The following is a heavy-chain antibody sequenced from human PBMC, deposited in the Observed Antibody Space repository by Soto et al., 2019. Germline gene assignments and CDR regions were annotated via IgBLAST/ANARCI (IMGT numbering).Heavy chain of an antibody. V-gene: IGHV4-4*02. CDR3: ARGQWLVHGYYYYGMDV. Sequence: QVQLQESGPGLVKPSGTLSLTCAVSGGSISSSNWWSWVRQPPGKGLEWIGEIYHSGSTNYNPSFKSGVTISVDKSKNQFSLKLSSVTGADTAVYYCARGQWLVHGYYYYGMDVWGQGSTVTVSS. D-gene: IGHD6-19*01. CDR1: GGSISSSNW. CDR2: IYHSGST. J-gene: IGHJ6*02.